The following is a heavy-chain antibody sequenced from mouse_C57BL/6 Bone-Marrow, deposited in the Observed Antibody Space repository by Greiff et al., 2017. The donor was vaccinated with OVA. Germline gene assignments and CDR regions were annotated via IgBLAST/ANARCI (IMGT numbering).Heavy chain of an antibody. CDR3: ARPSITTVVEGGNAMDY. CDR2: ISSGGSYT. CDR1: GFTFSSYG. D-gene: IGHD1-1*01. J-gene: IGHJ4*01. Sequence: VQLQQSGGDLVKPGGSLKLSCAASGFTFSSYGMSWVRQTPDKRLEWVATISSGGSYTYYPDSVKGRFTISRDNAKNTLYLQMSSLKSEDTAMYYCARPSITTVVEGGNAMDYWGQGTSVTVSS. V-gene: IGHV5-6*01.